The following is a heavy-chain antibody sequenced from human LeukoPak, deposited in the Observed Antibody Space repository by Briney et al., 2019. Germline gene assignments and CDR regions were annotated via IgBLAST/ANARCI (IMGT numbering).Heavy chain of an antibody. CDR1: GFTFSSYS. CDR3: ANGYSDTLDGAFDI. J-gene: IGHJ3*02. V-gene: IGHV3-21*01. Sequence: GSLRLSCTASGFTFSSYSMNWVRQAPGKGLEWVSSISTSSSYIYYADSVKGRFTISRDNSKNTLYLQMNSLRAEDTAVYYCANGYSDTLDGAFDIWGQGTMVTVSS. CDR2: ISTSSSYI. D-gene: IGHD5-18*01.